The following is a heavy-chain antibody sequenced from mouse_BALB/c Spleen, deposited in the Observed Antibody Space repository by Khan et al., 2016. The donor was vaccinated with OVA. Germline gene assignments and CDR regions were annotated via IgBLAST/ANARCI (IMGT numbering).Heavy chain of an antibody. J-gene: IGHJ2*01. Sequence: QVQLQQSGAELMKPGASVKISCKATGFTFSSYWIEWVKQRPGHGLEWVGQILPGSGTTNYNEKFKGKATFTADTSSNTAYMQLSSLTSEDSAVYYCALYGRRGDYWGQGTTLTVSS. D-gene: IGHD1-1*01. CDR2: ILPGSGTT. V-gene: IGHV1-9*01. CDR1: GFTFSSYW. CDR3: ALYGRRGDY.